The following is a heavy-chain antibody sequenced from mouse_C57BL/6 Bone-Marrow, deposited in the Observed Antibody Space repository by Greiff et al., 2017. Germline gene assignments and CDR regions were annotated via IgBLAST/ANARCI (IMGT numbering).Heavy chain of an antibody. Sequence: EVKLVESGEGLVKPGGSLKLSCAASGFTFSSYAMSWVRQTPEQRLEWVAYICSGGDYIYYADTVKGRFTLSRDNAMNTLYLQMSSLKSEDTAMYYCTRPYVHYAMDYWGQGTSVTVAS. CDR2: ICSGGDYI. D-gene: IGHD2-14*01. CDR3: TRPYVHYAMDY. CDR1: GFTFSSYA. J-gene: IGHJ4*01. V-gene: IGHV5-9-1*02.